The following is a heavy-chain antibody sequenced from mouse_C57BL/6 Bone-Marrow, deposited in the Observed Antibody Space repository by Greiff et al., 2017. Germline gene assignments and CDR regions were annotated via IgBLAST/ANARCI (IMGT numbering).Heavy chain of an antibody. Sequence: EVKLVESGGGLVQPGASLSLSCAASGFTFTDYYMRWVRQPPGQALEWLGFIRNKANGYTTEYSASVKGRFTISRDTSQSILYLQMNALRAEDSATYDCARFLRRGYARYYWGQGTAVTVSS. V-gene: IGHV7-3*01. CDR1: GFTFTDYY. CDR2: IRNKANGYTT. CDR3: ARFLRRGYARYY. J-gene: IGHJ4*01.